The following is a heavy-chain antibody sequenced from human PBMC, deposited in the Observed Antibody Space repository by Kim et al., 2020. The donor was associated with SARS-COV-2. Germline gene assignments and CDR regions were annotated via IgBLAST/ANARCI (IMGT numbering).Heavy chain of an antibody. V-gene: IGHV4-30-2*04. CDR3: ARTLDYYDSSGLDWYFDL. D-gene: IGHD3-22*01. J-gene: IGHJ2*01. Sequence: TSRVTISVDTSKNQFSLKLSSVTAADTAVYYCARTLDYYDSSGLDWYFDLWGRGTLVTVSS.